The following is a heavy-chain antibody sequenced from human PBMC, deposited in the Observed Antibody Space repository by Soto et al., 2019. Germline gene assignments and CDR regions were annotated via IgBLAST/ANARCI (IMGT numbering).Heavy chain of an antibody. J-gene: IGHJ4*02. V-gene: IGHV4-59*01. CDR3: ARAWGYSFDY. D-gene: IGHD3-16*01. CDR2: IYYSGST. CDR1: GGSISSYY. Sequence: QVQLQESGPGLVKPSETLSLTCTVSGGSISSYYWSWIRQPPGKGLEWIGYIYYSGSTNYNPSLMSRVTISVDTSKNQFSLKLSSVPAADTAVYYCARAWGYSFDYWGQGTLVTVSS.